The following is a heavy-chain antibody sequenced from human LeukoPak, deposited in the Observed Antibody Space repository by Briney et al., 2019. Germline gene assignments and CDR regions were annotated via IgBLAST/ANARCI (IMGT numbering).Heavy chain of an antibody. V-gene: IGHV3-30*04. CDR3: ARDGGYTGGWTYGAGDY. Sequence: GGSLRLSCAAPGFTFSAYVMHWVRQAPGKGLECVAVISNDGNEKYYADSVKGRFSISRDNSKNTLYLQMSSLRTEDTAVYYCARDGGYTGGWTYGAGDYWGQGNLVTVSS. CDR2: ISNDGNEK. J-gene: IGHJ4*01. CDR1: GFTFSAYV. D-gene: IGHD2-8*02.